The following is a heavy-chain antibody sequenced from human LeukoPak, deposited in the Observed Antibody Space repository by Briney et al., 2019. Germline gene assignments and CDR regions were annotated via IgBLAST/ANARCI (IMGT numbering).Heavy chain of an antibody. D-gene: IGHD1-26*01. CDR2: IKQDGSEK. J-gene: IGHJ4*02. CDR1: GFTFSTYW. V-gene: IGHV3-7*01. CDR3: ARDGAYSGSHLRKFFDY. Sequence: GGSLRLSCEASGFTFSTYWMSWVRQAPGKGLEWVANIKQDGSEKHYVDSVKGRFTISRDNAKNSLYLQMNSLRAEDTAVYYCARDGAYSGSHLRKFFDYWGQGTLVTVSS.